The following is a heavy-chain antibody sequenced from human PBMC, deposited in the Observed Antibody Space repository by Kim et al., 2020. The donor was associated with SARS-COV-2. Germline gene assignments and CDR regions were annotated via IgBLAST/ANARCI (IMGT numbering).Heavy chain of an antibody. V-gene: IGHV3-23*01. CDR1: GFTFSSYA. J-gene: IGHJ6*02. CDR2: ISGSGGST. CDR3: AKGGTDNVVVVAALYYYYGMDV. Sequence: GGSLRLSCAASGFTFSSYAMSWVRQAPGKGLEWVSAISGSGGSTYYADSVKGRFTISRDNSKNTLYLQMNSLRAEDTAVYYCAKGGTDNVVVVAALYYYYGMDVWGQGTTVTVSS. D-gene: IGHD2-15*01.